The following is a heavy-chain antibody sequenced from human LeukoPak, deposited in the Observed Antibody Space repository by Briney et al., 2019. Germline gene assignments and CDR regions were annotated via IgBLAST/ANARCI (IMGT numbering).Heavy chain of an antibody. V-gene: IGHV4-4*07. CDR3: ARALPNTDNYNWAFDI. CDR1: GGSISTFY. Sequence: SETLSLTCTVSGGSISTFYWNWIRQPAGKGLEWIWRIHTSGSTKYNPSLKSRVTISVDKSNNQFSLKLNYVTAADTAMYYCARALPNTDNYNWAFDIWGQGTMVTVSS. D-gene: IGHD5-24*01. CDR2: IHTSGST. J-gene: IGHJ3*02.